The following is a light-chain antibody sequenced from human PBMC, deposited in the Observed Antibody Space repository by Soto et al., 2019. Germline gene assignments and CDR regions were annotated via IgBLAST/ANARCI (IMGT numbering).Light chain of an antibody. J-gene: IGKJ3*01. Sequence: EIVLTQSPGTLSLSPGERATLSCRASQTVDSRYLAWYQQKPGQAPRLLIYGVSSRAPGIPDRFSGSGSGTDFALTISGLEPEDYAVYFCQQYGSTPPFTFGPGTKLYI. V-gene: IGKV3-20*01. CDR3: QQYGSTPPFT. CDR2: GVS. CDR1: QTVDSRY.